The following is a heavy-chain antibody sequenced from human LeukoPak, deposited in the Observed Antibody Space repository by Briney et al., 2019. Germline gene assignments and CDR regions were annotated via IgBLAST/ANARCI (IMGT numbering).Heavy chain of an antibody. D-gene: IGHD2-15*01. Sequence: SETLSLTCTVSSGSITSYYWSWIRQPPGKGREWIGYIYYSGTTNDNPSLKSRVTISVDTSKNQFSLKVNSVTAADTAVYYCVRSKSGAYGWFDPWGQGTLVTVSS. V-gene: IGHV4-59*01. CDR1: SGSITSYY. CDR3: VRSKSGAYGWFDP. CDR2: IYYSGTT. J-gene: IGHJ5*02.